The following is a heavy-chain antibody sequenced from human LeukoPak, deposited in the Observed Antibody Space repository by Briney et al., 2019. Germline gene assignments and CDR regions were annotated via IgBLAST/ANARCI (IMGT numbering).Heavy chain of an antibody. CDR3: AILAAAGTADY. D-gene: IGHD6-13*01. V-gene: IGHV3-74*01. CDR2: INSDGSST. J-gene: IGHJ4*02. Sequence: GWSLRLSCAASGFTFSSYWMHWVRQTPGKGLVWVSRINSDGSSTSYADSVKGRFTISRDNAKNTLSLQMNSLRAEDTAFYYCAILAAAGTADYWGQGTLVTVSS. CDR1: GFTFSSYW.